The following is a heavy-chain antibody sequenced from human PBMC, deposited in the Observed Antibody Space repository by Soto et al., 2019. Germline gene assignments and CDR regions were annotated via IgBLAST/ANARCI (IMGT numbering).Heavy chain of an antibody. V-gene: IGHV3-23*01. CDR1: GFIFNNYA. CDR2: ISGSGGNT. D-gene: IGHD6-19*01. CDR3: VKARSGWYLYYFDY. Sequence: DVKLLESGGGLVQPGGSLRLSCAASGFIFNNYAMNWVRQAPGKGLEWVSGISGSGGNTYYADSVKGRFAISRDKSNNTLYLPLSSQKAEDTAVYYCVKARSGWYLYYFDYWGQGTRVTVSS. J-gene: IGHJ4*02.